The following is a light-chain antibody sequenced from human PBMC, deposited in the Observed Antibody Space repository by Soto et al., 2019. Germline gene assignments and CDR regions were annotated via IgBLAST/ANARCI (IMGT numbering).Light chain of an antibody. CDR2: WAS. CDR3: QQYYNTPYT. Sequence: IVMTQSPDLAVSLGERATVNCKSSQSVLYSSNNKNYLAWYQQKPGQPPKLLIYWASTRESGVPDRFSGSGSGTDFTLTISSLQAEDGAVYYCQQYYNTPYTFGQGIKLEIK. CDR1: QSVLYSSNNKNY. V-gene: IGKV4-1*01. J-gene: IGKJ2*01.